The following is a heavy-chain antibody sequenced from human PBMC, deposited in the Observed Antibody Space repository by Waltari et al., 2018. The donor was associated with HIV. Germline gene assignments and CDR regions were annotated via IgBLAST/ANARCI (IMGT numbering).Heavy chain of an antibody. V-gene: IGHV3-7*01. D-gene: IGHD5-12*01. Sequence: EVQLVESGGGLVQPGGSLRPSCAASGFTFSSYWMSWVRQAPGKGLECVANIKQDGSEKSYVDSVKGRFTISRDNAKNSLYLQMNNLRAEDTAVYYCARLRGGYDFDYWGQGTLVTVSS. J-gene: IGHJ4*02. CDR1: GFTFSSYW. CDR3: ARLRGGYDFDY. CDR2: IKQDGSEK.